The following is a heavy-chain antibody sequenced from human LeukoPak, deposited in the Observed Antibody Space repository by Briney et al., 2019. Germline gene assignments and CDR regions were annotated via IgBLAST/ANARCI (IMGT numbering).Heavy chain of an antibody. V-gene: IGHV4-59*08. CDR3: ARQAVIIPTGMEGPWFDP. J-gene: IGHJ5*02. Sequence: SETLSLTCTVSGVSIKNYYWSWIRQPPGKGLEWIANIYYAGSSNYNPSLKSRVSVSIDASKNHLSLKLTSVTAADTAIYYCARQAVIIPTGMEGPWFDPWAREPWSPSPQ. CDR2: IYYAGSS. D-gene: IGHD2/OR15-2a*01. CDR1: GVSIKNYY.